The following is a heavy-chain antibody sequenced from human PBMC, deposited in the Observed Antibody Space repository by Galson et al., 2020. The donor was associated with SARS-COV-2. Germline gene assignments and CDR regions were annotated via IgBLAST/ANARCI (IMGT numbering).Heavy chain of an antibody. CDR3: ARDRDILTGYYNSLDY. J-gene: IGHJ4*02. D-gene: IGHD3-9*01. V-gene: IGHV3-74*01. CDR1: GFTFSSYW. CDR2: INSDGSST. Sequence: GESLKISCAASGFTFSSYWMHWVRQAPGKGLVWVSRINSDGSSTSYADSVKGRFTISRDNAKNTLYLQMNSLRAEDTAVYYCARDRDILTGYYNSLDYWGQGTLVTVSS.